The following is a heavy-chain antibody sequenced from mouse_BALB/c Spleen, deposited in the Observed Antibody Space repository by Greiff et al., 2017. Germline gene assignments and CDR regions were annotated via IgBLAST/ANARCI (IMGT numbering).Heavy chain of an antibody. V-gene: IGHV1-7*01. CDR1: GYTFTSYW. J-gene: IGHJ2*01. D-gene: IGHD2-4*01. CDR3: ARDYDPDY. Sequence: VKLVESGAELAKPGASVKMSCKASGYTFTSYWMHWVKQRPGQGLEWIGYINPSTGYTEYNQKFKDKATLTADKSSSTAYMQLGSLTSEDSAVYYCARDYDPDYWGQGTTLTVSS. CDR2: INPSTGYT.